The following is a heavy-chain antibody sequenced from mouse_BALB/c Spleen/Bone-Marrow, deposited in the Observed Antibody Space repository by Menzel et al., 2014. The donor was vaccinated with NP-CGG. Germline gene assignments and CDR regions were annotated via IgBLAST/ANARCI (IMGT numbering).Heavy chain of an antibody. D-gene: IGHD2-12*01. J-gene: IGHJ4*01. CDR2: IWSGGTT. V-gene: IGHV2-2*02. CDR3: ARNPIRRNAMDY. CDR1: GFSLTSYG. Sequence: QVQLKDSGPGLVQPSQSLSITCTVSGFSLTSYGVHWVRQSPGKGLEWLGVIWSGGTTDYNAPFISRLSTSKDNSKSQVFFKMNSLQANDTAIYYCARNPIRRNAMDYWGQGTSVTVSS.